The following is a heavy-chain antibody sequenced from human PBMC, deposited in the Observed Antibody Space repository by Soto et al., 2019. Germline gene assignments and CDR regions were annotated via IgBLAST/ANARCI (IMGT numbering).Heavy chain of an antibody. D-gene: IGHD1-26*01. CDR3: ARQYIGSLEY. Sequence: QVQLVQSGAEVKKPGASVKVSCKASGDTFTIYGISWVRQAPGQGLEWMGWISAYNGNTNYAQKLQDRVTMTTDTTTATAYMELRSRSSDDTAVYDCARQYIGSLEYWGQGTLVTVSS. CDR2: ISAYNGNT. V-gene: IGHV1-18*01. J-gene: IGHJ4*02. CDR1: GDTFTIYG.